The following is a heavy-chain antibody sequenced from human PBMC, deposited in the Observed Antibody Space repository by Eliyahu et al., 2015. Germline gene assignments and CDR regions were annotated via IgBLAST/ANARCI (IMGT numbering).Heavy chain of an antibody. J-gene: IGHJ6*02. CDR1: GFXFXXXX. CDR3: ARDFGDTAMASLGYYGMDV. D-gene: IGHD5-18*01. Sequence: QVQLVESGGGLVKPGGSLRLSCAASGFXFXXXXXXWIRQAPGKGLEWVSYISSSSSYTNYADSVKGRFTISRDNAKNSLYLQMNSLRAEDTAVYYCARDFGDTAMASLGYYGMDVWGQGTTVTVSS. V-gene: IGHV3-11*06. CDR2: ISSSSSYT.